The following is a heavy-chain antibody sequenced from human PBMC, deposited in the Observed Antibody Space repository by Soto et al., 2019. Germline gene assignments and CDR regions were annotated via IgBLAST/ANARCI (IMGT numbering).Heavy chain of an antibody. J-gene: IGHJ4*02. CDR1: GFTFSSYG. V-gene: IGHV3-30*18. Sequence: GGSLRLSCAASGFTFSSYGMHWVRQAPGKGLEWVAVISYDGSNKYYADSGKGRFTISRDNSKNTLYLQMNSLRAEDTAVYYCAKDMPPAAMSGSWFDYWGQGTLVTVSS. CDR3: AKDMPPAAMSGSWFDY. CDR2: ISYDGSNK. D-gene: IGHD2-2*01.